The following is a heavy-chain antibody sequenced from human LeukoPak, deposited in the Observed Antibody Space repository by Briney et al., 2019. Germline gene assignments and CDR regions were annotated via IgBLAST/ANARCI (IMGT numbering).Heavy chain of an antibody. D-gene: IGHD4-23*01. CDR1: GGSIGSGDYY. CDR3: ARSSTTTVVNDY. J-gene: IGHJ4*02. CDR2: IYYSGST. V-gene: IGHV4-30-4*01. Sequence: PSQTLSLTCTVSGGSIGSGDYYWSWIRQPPGKGLEWIGYIYYSGSTYYNPSLKSRVTISVDTSKNQFSLKLSSVTAADTAVYYCARSSTTTVVNDYWGQGTLVTVSS.